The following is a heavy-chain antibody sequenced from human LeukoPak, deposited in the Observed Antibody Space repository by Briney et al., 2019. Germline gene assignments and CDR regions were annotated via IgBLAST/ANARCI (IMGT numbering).Heavy chain of an antibody. CDR3: ARRTTSGSYLWAYYYYYYMDV. D-gene: IGHD1-26*01. J-gene: IGHJ6*03. CDR2: INTNTGNP. Sequence: GASVKVSCKASGYTFTSYAMNWVRQAPGQGLEWMGWINTNTGNPTYAQGFTGRFVFSLDTSVSTAYLQISSLKAEDTAVYYCARRTTSGSYLWAYYYYYYMDVWGKGTTVTVSS. CDR1: GYTFTSYA. V-gene: IGHV7-4-1*02.